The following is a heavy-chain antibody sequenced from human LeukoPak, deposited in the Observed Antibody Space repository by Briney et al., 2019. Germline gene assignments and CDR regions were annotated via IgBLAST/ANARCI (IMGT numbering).Heavy chain of an antibody. Sequence: GGSLRLSCEGSGFTFTAYWMSWVRQAPGQGLEWVASINQAGNERLFADSVRGRFTISRDDARKSVFLQMDSLRDDDTGVYFCARDGSTSTTCTSLGGFNGWAHGTLVTVSS. CDR2: INQAGNER. V-gene: IGHV3-7*01. CDR1: GFTFTAYW. CDR3: ARDGSTSTTCTSLGGFNG. D-gene: IGHD5/OR15-5a*01. J-gene: IGHJ4*01.